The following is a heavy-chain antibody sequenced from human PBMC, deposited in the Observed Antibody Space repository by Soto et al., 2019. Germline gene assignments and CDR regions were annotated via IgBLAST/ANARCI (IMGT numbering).Heavy chain of an antibody. J-gene: IGHJ4*02. CDR3: ARHGSWLVRYYFDY. V-gene: IGHV4-39*01. D-gene: IGHD1-26*01. CDR2: IYYSGST. Sequence: SETLSLTCTVSGGSISSSSYYWGWIRQPPGKGLEWIGSIYYSGSTYYNPSLKSRVTISVDTSKNQFSLKLSSVTAADTAVYYCARHGSWLVRYYFDYWGQGTLVTVSS. CDR1: GGSISSSSYY.